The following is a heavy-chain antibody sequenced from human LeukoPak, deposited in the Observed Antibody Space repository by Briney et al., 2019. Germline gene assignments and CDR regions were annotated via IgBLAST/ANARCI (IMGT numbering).Heavy chain of an antibody. D-gene: IGHD3-22*01. CDR3: ARGDSSGYYFDY. CDR1: GGSISSGDYY. J-gene: IGHJ4*02. V-gene: IGHV4-30-4*01. CDR2: IYYSGST. Sequence: SQTLSLTCTVSGGSISSGDYYWRWIRQPPGKGLEWIGYIYYSGSTYYNPSLKSRVTISVDTSKNQFSLKLSSVTAADTAVYYCARGDSSGYYFDYWGQGTLVTVSS.